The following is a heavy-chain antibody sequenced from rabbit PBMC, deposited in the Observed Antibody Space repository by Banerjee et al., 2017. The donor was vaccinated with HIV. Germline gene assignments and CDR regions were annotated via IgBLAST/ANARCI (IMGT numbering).Heavy chain of an antibody. Sequence: QEQLEESGGDLVKPEGSLTLTCTASGFSFNNKYEMCWVRQAPGKGLEWIVCIYSNTGNTVCASKAQVTFSISTSTTATVPMQMPTLADADTDFCLCVKGLGGVTGWYFGLWGPGTLVTVS. D-gene: IGHD7-1*01. J-gene: IGHJ4*01. CDR1: GFSFNNKYE. CDR2: IYSNTGNT. CDR3: VKGLGGVTGWYFGL. V-gene: IGHV1S45*01.